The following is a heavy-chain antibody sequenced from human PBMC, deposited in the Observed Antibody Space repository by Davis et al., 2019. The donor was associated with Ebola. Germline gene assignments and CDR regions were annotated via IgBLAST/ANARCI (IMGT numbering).Heavy chain of an antibody. CDR1: GFALRTYA. Sequence: GESLKISCLASGFALRTYAINWVRQAPEKRLEWVSSISGSGDRTHYADSVEGRFTISRDNSENTVYLQMNSLRVEDTAIYYCARDPHVYTWNAHPTWDQWGQGTLVTVSS. D-gene: IGHD1-1*01. V-gene: IGHV3-23*01. CDR2: ISGSGDRT. CDR3: ARDPHVYTWNAHPTWDQ. J-gene: IGHJ4*02.